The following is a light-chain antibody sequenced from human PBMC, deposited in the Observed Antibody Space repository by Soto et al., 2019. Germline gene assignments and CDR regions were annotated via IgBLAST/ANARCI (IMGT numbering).Light chain of an antibody. CDR1: QSVSSTY. V-gene: IGKV3-20*01. CDR2: GAS. J-gene: IGKJ1*01. Sequence: EIVLTQSPGTLPLSPGERATLSCRASQSVSSTYLGWYQQKPGQAPRLLIYGASSRATGIPDRFSGSGSGTDFTLTIARLEPEDFAVYYCQLYGSSPPRTFGQGTKVDIK. CDR3: QLYGSSPPRT.